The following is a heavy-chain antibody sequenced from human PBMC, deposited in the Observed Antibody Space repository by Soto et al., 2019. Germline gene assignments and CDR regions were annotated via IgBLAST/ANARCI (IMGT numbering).Heavy chain of an antibody. Sequence: GASVKGSCKASGYTFTIYAMHWVRQAPGQRLEWMGWINAGNGSTKYSQKFQGRVTITRDTSASTAYMELSSLRSEDTAVYYCARSGGRDCLDYWGQGTLVSVSS. CDR3: ARSGGRDCLDY. V-gene: IGHV1-3*01. D-gene: IGHD2-21*02. CDR1: GYTFTIYA. J-gene: IGHJ4*02. CDR2: INAGNGST.